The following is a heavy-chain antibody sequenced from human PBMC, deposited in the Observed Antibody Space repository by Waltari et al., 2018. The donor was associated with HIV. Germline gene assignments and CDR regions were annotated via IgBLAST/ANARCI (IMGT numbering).Heavy chain of an antibody. Sequence: EVQLVESGGGLVQPGGSLRHSCAASGFGFTCSNYWMHWVRPAPGKGLVWVSRIKSDGDSTDYADAVKGRFTISRDNAKNTLYLQMNSLRAEDTAVYYCASGYYYGSGGQGTLVTVSS. CDR2: IKSDGDST. J-gene: IGHJ4*02. V-gene: IGHV3-74*01. D-gene: IGHD3-10*01. CDR1: GFGFTCSNYW. CDR3: ASGYYYGS.